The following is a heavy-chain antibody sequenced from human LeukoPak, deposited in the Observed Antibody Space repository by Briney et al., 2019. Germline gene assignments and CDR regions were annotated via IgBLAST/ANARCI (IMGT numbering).Heavy chain of an antibody. J-gene: IGHJ6*03. V-gene: IGHV3-30*02. D-gene: IGHD1-26*01. CDR3: AKDPGDSVRGYYMDV. CDR1: GFSFGSHA. Sequence: PGGSLRLSCVASGFSFGSHAMHWARQAPGKGLEWVSFIYNDGRKQYYADSLKGRFTISRDNSKNMLYLQVNSVTADDTAVYYCAKDPGDSVRGYYMDVWGKGTTVIVSS. CDR2: IYNDGRKQ.